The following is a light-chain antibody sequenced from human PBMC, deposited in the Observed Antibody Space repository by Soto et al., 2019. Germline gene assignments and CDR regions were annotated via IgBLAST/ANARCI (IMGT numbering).Light chain of an antibody. Sequence: QSALTQPASVSGSPGQSITISCTGTSSDVGAYNFVSWHQQHPGKAPKLIIYNVYDRPSGISYRCSGSKSGNTAPLTISGPDDDEEDYYCSTSYPSHRTKVFGSGTKVTAL. CDR2: NVY. J-gene: IGLJ6*01. CDR3: TSYPSHRTKV. V-gene: IGLV2-14*03. CDR1: SSDVGAYNF.